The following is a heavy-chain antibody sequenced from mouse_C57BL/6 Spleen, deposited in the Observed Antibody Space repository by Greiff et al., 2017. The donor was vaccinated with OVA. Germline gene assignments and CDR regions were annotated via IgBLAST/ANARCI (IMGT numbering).Heavy chain of an antibody. D-gene: IGHD1-1*01. Sequence: DVQLQESGAELVRPGASVKLSCTASGFNIKDYYMHWVKQRPEQGLEWIGRIDPEDGDTEYAPKFQGKATMTADTSSNTAYLQLSSLTSEDTAVYYCTPHYYGSTYAMDYWGQGTSVTVSS. CDR1: GFNIKDYY. CDR2: IDPEDGDT. J-gene: IGHJ4*01. CDR3: TPHYYGSTYAMDY. V-gene: IGHV14-1*01.